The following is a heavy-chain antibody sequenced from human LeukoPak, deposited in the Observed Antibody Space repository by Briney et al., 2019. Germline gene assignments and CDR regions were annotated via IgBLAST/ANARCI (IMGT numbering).Heavy chain of an antibody. CDR2: INNVGGGT. CDR3: ASPRNGY. J-gene: IGHJ4*02. D-gene: IGHD2-8*01. V-gene: IGHV3-23*01. Sequence: GGSLRLSCAASGFTFSSYAMSWVRQAPGKGLEWVSGINNVGGGTYNPDSVKGRFTISRDNSKNTLYLQMNSLRAEDPAVYYCASPRNGYWGQGALVTVSS. CDR1: GFTFSSYA.